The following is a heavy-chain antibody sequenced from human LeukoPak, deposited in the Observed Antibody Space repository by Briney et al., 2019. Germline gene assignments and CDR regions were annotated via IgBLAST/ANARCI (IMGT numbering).Heavy chain of an antibody. Sequence: GGSLRLSCEASRFPFNTYHFHWVRQAPGRGLEWFAVVSSDGSDNYNADSVKGRFTISRDNSKNTVYLQMNSPRVEDTAVYYCVRYRVSYKYYAMDVWGQGTTVTVSS. J-gene: IGHJ6*02. CDR2: VSSDGSDN. D-gene: IGHD4-11*01. CDR1: RFPFNTYH. CDR3: VRYRVSYKYYAMDV. V-gene: IGHV3-30*03.